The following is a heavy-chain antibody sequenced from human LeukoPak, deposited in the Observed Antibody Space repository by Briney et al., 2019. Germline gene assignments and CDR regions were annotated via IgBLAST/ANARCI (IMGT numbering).Heavy chain of an antibody. D-gene: IGHD3-10*01. CDR3: ARDLGSGTPHWFWDY. Sequence: PGGSLTLSCAASGINFSGYGMHWVRQAPGKGLEWVAAIWSDGSNKDYADSVKGRFTISRDDSKNTLYLQMNSLRAEDTAVYYCARDLGSGTPHWFWDYWGQGTLVTVSS. CDR1: GINFSGYG. J-gene: IGHJ4*02. CDR2: IWSDGSNK. V-gene: IGHV3-33*01.